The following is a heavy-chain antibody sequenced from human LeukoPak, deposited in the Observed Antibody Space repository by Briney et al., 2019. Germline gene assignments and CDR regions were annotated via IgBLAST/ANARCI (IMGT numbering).Heavy chain of an antibody. CDR1: GVSVSSLF. J-gene: IGHJ6*03. V-gene: IGHV4-59*02. CDR3: ARGGLDYYFYMDV. D-gene: IGHD3-16*01. Sequence: SETLSRTCTVSGVSVSSLFWSWVRQPPGKGPEGLGYIHHSGVTRFNPSLKSRLSISLDTSKNQISLSLNSVTAADAAVYYCARGGLDYYFYMDVWGKGTTVAVSS. CDR2: IHHSGVT.